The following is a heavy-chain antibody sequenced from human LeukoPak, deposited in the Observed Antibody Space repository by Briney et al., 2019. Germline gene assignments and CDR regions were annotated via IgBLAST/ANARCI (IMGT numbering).Heavy chain of an antibody. J-gene: IGHJ6*02. CDR2: ISSSSSYI. V-gene: IGHV3-21*04. Sequence: PGGSLRLSCAASGFTFSSYSMNWVRQAPGKGLEWVSSISSSSSYIYYADSVKGRFTISRDKSRNTLYLEMNSLRADDTAVYYCAKALFGWNALDVWGQGTTVTVSS. CDR1: GFTFSSYS. D-gene: IGHD6-19*01. CDR3: AKALFGWNALDV.